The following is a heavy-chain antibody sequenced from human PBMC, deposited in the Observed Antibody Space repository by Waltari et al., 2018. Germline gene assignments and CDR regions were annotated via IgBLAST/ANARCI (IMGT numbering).Heavy chain of an antibody. CDR1: GGSISSYY. Sequence: QVQLQESGPGLVKPSETLSLTCTVSGGSISSYYWSWIRQPPGKGLEWIWYIYYSGGTNYHPSLKSRVTISVDTSKNQFSLKLSSVTAADTAVYYCARVSNAAGTGAFDIWGQGTMVTVSS. J-gene: IGHJ3*02. V-gene: IGHV4-59*01. CDR2: IYYSGGT. D-gene: IGHD6-13*01. CDR3: ARVSNAAGTGAFDI.